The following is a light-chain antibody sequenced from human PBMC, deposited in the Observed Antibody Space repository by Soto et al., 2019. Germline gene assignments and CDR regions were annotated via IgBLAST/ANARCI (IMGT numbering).Light chain of an antibody. V-gene: IGKV1-5*01. CDR3: QQYNSYSGT. CDR1: QNIRNL. J-gene: IGKJ2*01. CDR2: DAS. Sequence: DIQLTQSPSTLSAAVGDSVTITCRASQNIRNLLAWYQQKPGKAPKPLIYDASTLKTGVPSRFSGSGSGSEFNFTITGLQPDDFATYFCQQYNSYSGTFGQGTKLEIK.